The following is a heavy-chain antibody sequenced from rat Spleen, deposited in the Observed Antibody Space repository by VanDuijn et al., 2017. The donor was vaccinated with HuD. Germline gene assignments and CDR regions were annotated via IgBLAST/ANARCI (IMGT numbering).Heavy chain of an antibody. J-gene: IGHJ2*01. CDR3: AREGFNYGSYFDY. V-gene: IGHV2-13*01. CDR2: IWGSGDT. CDR1: GFSLSSYG. Sequence: QVQLKESGPGLVQPSQTLSLTCTVSGFSLSSYGVIWVRQPPGKGLEWMGVIWGSGDTNYNSTLKSRLSINRDTSKCQVYLKMRIRQTEDTATYYCAREGFNYGSYFDYWGQGVIVTVSS. D-gene: IGHD1-3*01.